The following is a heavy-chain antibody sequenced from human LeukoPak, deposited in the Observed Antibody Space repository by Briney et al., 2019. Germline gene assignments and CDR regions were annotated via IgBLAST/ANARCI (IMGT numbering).Heavy chain of an antibody. CDR1: GGTITSSTYY. CDR3: VRQNLLVATSNPTFDY. J-gene: IGHJ4*02. CDR2: IYYGGTT. V-gene: IGHV4-39*01. D-gene: IGHD5-12*01. Sequence: SETLSLTCTVSGGTITSSTYYWGWIRQPPGKGLEWIGSIYYGGTTYYNPSLKSRVTISVDTSKSQFSLKVSSVTAADTAVYYCVRQNLLVATSNPTFDYWGQGTLVTVSS.